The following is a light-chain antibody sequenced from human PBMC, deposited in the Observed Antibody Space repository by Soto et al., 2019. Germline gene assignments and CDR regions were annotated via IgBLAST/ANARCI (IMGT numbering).Light chain of an antibody. Sequence: DIQMTQSPSSVSASVGDRVTITCRASQGISSLLAWYQQKPGKAPNLLIHTASSLQNGVPSRFSGSGCGTGFTLAISSLQPKDFATYYCQQANSFPLSFGGETKVEIK. V-gene: IGKV1-12*01. CDR2: TAS. CDR3: QQANSFPLS. J-gene: IGKJ4*01. CDR1: QGISSL.